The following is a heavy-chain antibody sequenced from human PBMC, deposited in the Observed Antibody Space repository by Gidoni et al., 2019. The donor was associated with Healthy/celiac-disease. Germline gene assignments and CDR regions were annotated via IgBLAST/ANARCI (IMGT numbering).Heavy chain of an antibody. J-gene: IGHJ4*02. Sequence: EVQLVESGGGLVKPGGSLRLSCEASGFTFSNAWMSWVRQAPGKGLEWVGRIKSKTDGGTTDYAAPVKGRFTISRDDSKNTLYLQMNSLKTEDTAVYYCTTKRNYYDSSGYYQVDYWGQGTLVTVSS. V-gene: IGHV3-15*01. CDR3: TTKRNYYDSSGYYQVDY. D-gene: IGHD3-22*01. CDR2: IKSKTDGGTT. CDR1: GFTFSNAW.